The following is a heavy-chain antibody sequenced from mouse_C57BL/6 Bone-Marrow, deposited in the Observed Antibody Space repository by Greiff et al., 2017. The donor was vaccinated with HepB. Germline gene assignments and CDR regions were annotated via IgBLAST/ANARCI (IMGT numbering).Heavy chain of an antibody. CDR2: IHPNSGST. CDR3: ARFGANWDGGYFDV. CDR1: GYTFTSYW. Sequence: QVQLKQPGAELVKPGASVKLSCKASGYTFTSYWMHWVKQRPGQGLEWIGMIHPNSGSTNYNEKFKSKATLTVDKSSSTAYMQLSSLTSEDSAVYYCARFGANWDGGYFDVWGTGTTVTVSS. J-gene: IGHJ1*03. V-gene: IGHV1-64*01. D-gene: IGHD4-1*01.